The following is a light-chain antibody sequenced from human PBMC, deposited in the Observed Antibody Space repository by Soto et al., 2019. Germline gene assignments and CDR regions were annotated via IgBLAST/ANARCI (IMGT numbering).Light chain of an antibody. Sequence: EVVMTQSPATLSVSPGERATLYCRASQSISNNLAWYQQKPGQAPRLLIYSAFIRASGIPASFSGSGSGTEFTLTISSLQSEDFAVYYCQQYNNWLRTFGHGTKVDIK. V-gene: IGKV3-15*01. CDR3: QQYNNWLRT. J-gene: IGKJ1*01. CDR1: QSISNN. CDR2: SAF.